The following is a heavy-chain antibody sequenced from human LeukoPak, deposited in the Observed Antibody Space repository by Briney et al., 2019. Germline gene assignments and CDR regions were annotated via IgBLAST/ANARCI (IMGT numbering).Heavy chain of an antibody. D-gene: IGHD3-3*01. V-gene: IGHV3-23*01. CDR3: ASALYDFWSGPSPNWFDP. CDR2: ISGSGGST. J-gene: IGHJ5*02. CDR1: GFTFSSYA. Sequence: PGGSLRLSCAASGFTFSSYAMSWVRQAPGKGLEWVSAISGSGGSTYYADSVKGRFTISRDNSKNTLYLQMNSLRAEDTAVYYCASALYDFWSGPSPNWFDPWGQGTLVTVSS.